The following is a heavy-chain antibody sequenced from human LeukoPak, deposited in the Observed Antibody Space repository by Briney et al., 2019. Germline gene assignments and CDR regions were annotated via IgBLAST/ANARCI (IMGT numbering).Heavy chain of an antibody. D-gene: IGHD6-6*01. J-gene: IGHJ4*02. Sequence: PSETLSLTCTFSGGSISSSTYYWGWIRQPPGKGLEWIGSIYYSGSTYYNPSLKSRVTISVDTSKNHFSLNLSSVTAADTAVYYCARQSRGSSSSRDYFDYWGQGTLVTVSS. CDR3: ARQSRGSSSSRDYFDY. CDR1: GGSISSSTYY. V-gene: IGHV4-39*01. CDR2: IYYSGST.